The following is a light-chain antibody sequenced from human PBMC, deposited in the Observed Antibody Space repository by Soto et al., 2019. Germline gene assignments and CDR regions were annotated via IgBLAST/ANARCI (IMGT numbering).Light chain of an antibody. Sequence: DIVMTQSADSLAVSLGERATINCKSSQSVFSNSNNKKYLAWYQQKPGQPPKLLIHWASIRESGVPDRFSGSGSGTDFTLTINSLHAEDVAVYYSQQYYSIPWTFGQGTKVEIK. CDR1: QSVFSNSNNKKY. J-gene: IGKJ1*01. CDR2: WAS. V-gene: IGKV4-1*01. CDR3: QQYYSIPWT.